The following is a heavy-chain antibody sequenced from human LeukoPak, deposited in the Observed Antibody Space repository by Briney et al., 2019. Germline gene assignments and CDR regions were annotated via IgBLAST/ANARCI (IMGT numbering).Heavy chain of an antibody. CDR2: TYYRSKWYN. CDR1: GDSVSSNRAA. V-gene: IGHV6-1*01. Sequence: SQTLSLTFAISGDSVSSNRAAWNWLRQSPSRGLEWLGRTYYRSKWYNDYAVSVKSRITINPDTSKNQFSLQLNSVTPEDTAVYYCARDAYSGYDLSIRDYYGMDVWGQGTTVTVSS. CDR3: ARDAYSGYDLSIRDYYGMDV. D-gene: IGHD5-12*01. J-gene: IGHJ6*02.